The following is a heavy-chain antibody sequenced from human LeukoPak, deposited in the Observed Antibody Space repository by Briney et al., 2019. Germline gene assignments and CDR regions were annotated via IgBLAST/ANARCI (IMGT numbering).Heavy chain of an antibody. CDR2: INHSGST. CDR3: ARGRRIRFLEWSQNWFDP. CDR1: GGSFSGYY. V-gene: IGHV4-34*01. D-gene: IGHD3-3*01. Sequence: SETLSLTCAVYGGSFSGYYWSWIRQPPGKGLEWIGEINHSGSTNYNPSLKSRVTISVDTSKNQFSLKLSSVTAADTAVYYCARGRRIRFLEWSQNWFDPWGQGTLVTVSS. J-gene: IGHJ5*02.